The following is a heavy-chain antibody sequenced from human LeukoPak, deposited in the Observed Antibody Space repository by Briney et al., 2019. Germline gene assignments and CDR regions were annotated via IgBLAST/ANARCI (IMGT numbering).Heavy chain of an antibody. Sequence: ETLSLTCTVSGGSISSYYWSWIRQPPGKGLEWIGYIYYSGSTNYNPSLKSRVTISVDTSKNQFSLKLSSVTAADTAVYYCAREGRYCSGGSCYSTFDYWGQGTLVTVSS. J-gene: IGHJ4*02. D-gene: IGHD2-15*01. CDR2: IYYSGST. CDR3: AREGRYCSGGSCYSTFDY. CDR1: GGSISSYY. V-gene: IGHV4-59*01.